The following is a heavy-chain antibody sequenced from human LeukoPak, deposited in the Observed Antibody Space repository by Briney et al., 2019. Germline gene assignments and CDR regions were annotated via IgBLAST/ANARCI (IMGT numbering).Heavy chain of an antibody. J-gene: IGHJ5*02. CDR1: AFTFSSYG. CDR3: AKGSYYGSGSYFWFDP. V-gene: IGHV3-30*02. D-gene: IGHD3-10*01. CDR2: NRYDGSNK. Sequence: GGSLRLSCAASAFTFSSYGMHWVRQAPGKGLEWVAFNRYDGSNKYYADSVKGRFTISRDNSKNTLYLQMNSLRADDTAVYYCAKGSYYGSGSYFWFDPWGQGTLVTVSS.